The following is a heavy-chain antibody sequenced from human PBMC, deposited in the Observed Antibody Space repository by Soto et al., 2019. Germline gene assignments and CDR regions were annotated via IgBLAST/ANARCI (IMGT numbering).Heavy chain of an antibody. CDR2: IVVGSGNT. D-gene: IGHD3-3*01. CDR3: ARHPALRATIFGVVIRPMDF. Sequence: ASVKVSCKASGFTFTSSAVRWVRQARGQRLEWIGWIVVGSGNTNYAQKFQERVTITRDMSTSTVYMELSSLRSEDTAVYYCARHPALRATIFGVVIRPMDFWGQGTTVTVSS. V-gene: IGHV1-58*01. J-gene: IGHJ6*02. CDR1: GFTFTSSA.